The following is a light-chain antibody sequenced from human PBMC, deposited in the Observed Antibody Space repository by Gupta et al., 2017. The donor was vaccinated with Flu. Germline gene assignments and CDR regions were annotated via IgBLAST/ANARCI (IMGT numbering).Light chain of an antibody. CDR2: EVS. Sequence: QSALTQPASVSGSPGQSVTISCTGTSSDVGAYDYVSCYQQHPGKAPELLIYEVSYRPSGVSNRFSGSKSGNTASLTISGLQTEDESDYYCRSYTSSSTYVFGSGTKVTVL. V-gene: IGLV2-14*03. J-gene: IGLJ1*01. CDR3: RSYTSSSTYV. CDR1: SSDVGAYDY.